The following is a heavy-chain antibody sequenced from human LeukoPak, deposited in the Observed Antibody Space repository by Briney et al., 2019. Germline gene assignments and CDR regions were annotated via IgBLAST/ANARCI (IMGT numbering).Heavy chain of an antibody. J-gene: IGHJ1*01. V-gene: IGHV3-23*01. CDR1: GFTFNNYA. D-gene: IGHD4-17*01. CDR3: GRDPNGDYVGAFSFQR. Sequence: GGSLRLSCAASGFTFNNYAMVWVRQGPGKGLEWVSAIRGSGDGKYYADSVKGRFTISRDDSKNMLYLQMNSLRDDDTAVYYCGRDPNGDYVGAFSFQRWGQGTLVTVSS. CDR2: IRGSGDGK.